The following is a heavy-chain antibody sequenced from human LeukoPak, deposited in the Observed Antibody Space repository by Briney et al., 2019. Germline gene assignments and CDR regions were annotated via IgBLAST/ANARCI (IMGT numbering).Heavy chain of an antibody. CDR2: IYTSGTT. V-gene: IGHV4-61*02. Sequence: SETLSLTCTVSGASISSGSYYWSWLRQPAGKGLEWIGRIYTSGTTNYNPSLKSRVTISVDTSKNQFSLKFSSVTAAGTSVYYCASFYCSGGSGYQYFSYYYMDVWGKGTTVTISS. CDR3: ASFYCSGGSGYQYFSYYYMDV. CDR1: GASISSGSYY. J-gene: IGHJ6*03. D-gene: IGHD2-15*01.